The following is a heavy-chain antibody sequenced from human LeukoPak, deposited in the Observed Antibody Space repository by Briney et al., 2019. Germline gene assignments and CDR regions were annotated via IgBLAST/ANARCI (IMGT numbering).Heavy chain of an antibody. CDR3: ASLNWNFRLSRYYFDY. Sequence: SETLSLTRAVYGGSFSGYYWSWIRPPPGKGPEWIGEINHSGSTNYNPSLKSRVTISVDTSKNQFSLKLSSVTAADTAVYYCASLNWNFRLSRYYFDYWGQGTLVTVSS. V-gene: IGHV4-34*01. J-gene: IGHJ4*02. CDR2: INHSGST. D-gene: IGHD1-1*01. CDR1: GGSFSGYY.